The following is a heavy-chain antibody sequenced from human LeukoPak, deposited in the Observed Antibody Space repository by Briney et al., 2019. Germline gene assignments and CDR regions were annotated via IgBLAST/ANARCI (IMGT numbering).Heavy chain of an antibody. J-gene: IGHJ6*03. V-gene: IGHV3-23*01. CDR3: AKVEYSSSWYSSGDYYYYMDV. CDR1: GFTFDDYA. Sequence: QPGGSLRLSCAASGFTFDDYAMHWVRQAPGKGLEWVSAISGSGGSTYYADSVKGRFTISRDNSKNTLYLQMNSLRAEDTAVYYCAKVEYSSSWYSSGDYYYYMDVWGKGTTVTVSS. CDR2: ISGSGGST. D-gene: IGHD6-13*01.